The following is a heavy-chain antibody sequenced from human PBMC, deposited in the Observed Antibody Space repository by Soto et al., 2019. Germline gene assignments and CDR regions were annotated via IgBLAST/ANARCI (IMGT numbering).Heavy chain of an antibody. V-gene: IGHV4-59*01. J-gene: IGHJ4*02. Sequence: GSTSYTPSLTSRVTISLDTSKSQFSLKVSSVTAADTAVYYCARENFDVLTTSYYFDYWGQGTLVTVSS. CDR3: ARENFDVLTTSYYFDY. D-gene: IGHD3-9*01. CDR2: GST.